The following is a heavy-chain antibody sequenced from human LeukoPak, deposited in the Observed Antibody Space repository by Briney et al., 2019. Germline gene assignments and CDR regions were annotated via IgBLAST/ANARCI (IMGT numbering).Heavy chain of an antibody. D-gene: IGHD3-16*01. J-gene: IGHJ2*01. V-gene: IGHV3-74*03. CDR2: IHKDGSRP. Sequence: GGSLRLSCGASGFTFGDYWMRWGRHAPGKGLVWVSRIHKDGSRPTYTDSVKGRFTISRDNAKNILYLQMDSLRDDDTAVYYCGREAMGPGNWYFDFWGRGTLVTVSS. CDR3: GREAMGPGNWYFDF. CDR1: GFTFGDYW.